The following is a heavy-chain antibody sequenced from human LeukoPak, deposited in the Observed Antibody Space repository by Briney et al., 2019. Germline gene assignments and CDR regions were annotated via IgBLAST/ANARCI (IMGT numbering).Heavy chain of an antibody. D-gene: IGHD6-19*01. CDR1: DGSIISITSY. J-gene: IGHJ4*02. CDR3: EKDIRDRAVAQYFDY. CDR2: IYYDGST. Sequence: PSETLSLTCTVSDGSIISITSYWGWIRKPPGKGLEGIGSIYYDGSTFYTLSLKSRVTMSVATSKNLFSLQLSSLTAADTSLYYAEKDIRDRAVAQYFDYWGQGTLVTVSS. V-gene: IGHV4-39*01.